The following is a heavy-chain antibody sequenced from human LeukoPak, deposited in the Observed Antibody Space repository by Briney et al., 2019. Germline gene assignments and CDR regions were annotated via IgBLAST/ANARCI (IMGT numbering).Heavy chain of an antibody. J-gene: IGHJ4*02. CDR2: IYTSGST. V-gene: IGHV4-4*07. Sequence: ASETLPLTCTVSGGSISSYYWSWIRQPAGKGLEWIGRIYTSGSTNYNPSLKSRVTMSVDTSKNQFSLKLSSVTAADTAVYYCARHPPYYDFWSGYDKDYWGQGTLVTVSS. CDR1: GGSISSYY. CDR3: ARHPPYYDFWSGYDKDY. D-gene: IGHD3-3*01.